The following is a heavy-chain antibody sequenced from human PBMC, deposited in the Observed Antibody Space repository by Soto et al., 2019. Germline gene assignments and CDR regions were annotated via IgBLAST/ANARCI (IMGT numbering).Heavy chain of an antibody. D-gene: IGHD1-1*01. V-gene: IGHV1-8*01. CDR2: MNPNTGNS. Sequence: PQASVKVSCKASGYTFTSYDIYWVRQATGQGLEWMGWMNPNTGNSGYAQKFQGRVTMTSDTSISTAHMELSSLRSEDTAVYYCARRAETNGWNGFGADKYYFDFWGQGTLVTVSS. CDR1: GYTFTSYD. CDR3: ARRAETNGWNGFGADKYYFDF. J-gene: IGHJ4*02.